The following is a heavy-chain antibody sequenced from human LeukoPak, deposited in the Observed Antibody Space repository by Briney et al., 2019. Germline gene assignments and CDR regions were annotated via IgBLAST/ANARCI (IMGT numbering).Heavy chain of an antibody. Sequence: TGGSLRLSCAASGFTFSNYWMNWVRQAPGKGLVWVSRIKNDGGTSYADSVKGRFTISRDNAKNTLYLQMNSLRAEDTAVYYCLRDLNYRGQGILVTVSS. D-gene: IGHD3-9*01. CDR1: GFTFSNYW. CDR2: IKNDGGT. V-gene: IGHV3-74*01. CDR3: LRDLNY. J-gene: IGHJ4*02.